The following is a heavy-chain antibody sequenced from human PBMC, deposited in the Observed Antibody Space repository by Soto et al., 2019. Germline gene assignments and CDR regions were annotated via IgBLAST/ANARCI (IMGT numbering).Heavy chain of an antibody. Sequence: SETLSLTCTVSGGSVSSGSYYWSWIRQPPGKGLEWIGYIYYSGSTNYNPSLKSRVTISVDTSKNQFSLKLSSVTAADTAVYCCARDRGYSGYDSGDYYYGMDVWGQGTTVTVSS. CDR1: GGSVSSGSYY. V-gene: IGHV4-61*01. CDR2: IYYSGST. J-gene: IGHJ6*02. CDR3: ARDRGYSGYDSGDYYYGMDV. D-gene: IGHD5-12*01.